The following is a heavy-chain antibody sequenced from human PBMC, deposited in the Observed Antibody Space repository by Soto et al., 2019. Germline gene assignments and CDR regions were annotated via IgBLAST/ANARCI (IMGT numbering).Heavy chain of an antibody. D-gene: IGHD2-2*01. V-gene: IGHV1-3*01. CDR1: GYTFASYA. CDR3: ARGSRPAAIEDYFYYDMDV. J-gene: IGHJ6*02. Sequence: QGQLVVSGAEVKKPGASVKVSGRASGYTFASYAMHWVRQVPGQRLEWMGWINAGSGHTKYSQKFQGRVTITRDTSAITAYMELSSLRAEDTAVYYCARGSRPAAIEDYFYYDMDVWGQGTTVTVSS. CDR2: INAGSGHT.